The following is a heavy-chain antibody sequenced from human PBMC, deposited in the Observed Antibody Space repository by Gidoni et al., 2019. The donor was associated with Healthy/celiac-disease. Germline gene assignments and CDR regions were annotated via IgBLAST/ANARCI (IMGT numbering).Heavy chain of an antibody. Sequence: QVQLVQSGAEAKKPGSSVKVSCKASGGTFSSYAISWVRQAPGQGLEWMGGIIPIFGTANYAQKFQGRVTITADESTSTAYMELSSLRSEDTAVYYCASLPLGSSYYYYYGMDVWGQGTTVTVSS. V-gene: IGHV1-69*01. CDR1: GGTFSSYA. D-gene: IGHD6-6*01. J-gene: IGHJ6*02. CDR2: IIPIFGTA. CDR3: ASLPLGSSYYYYYGMDV.